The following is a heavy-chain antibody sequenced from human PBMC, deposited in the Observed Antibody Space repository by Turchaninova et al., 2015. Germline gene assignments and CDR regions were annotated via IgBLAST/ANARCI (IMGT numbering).Heavy chain of an antibody. D-gene: IGHD2-15*01. CDR1: GSSISSGYY. V-gene: IGHV4-38-2*01. CDR3: ARRSGHYFDY. J-gene: IGHJ4*02. Sequence: VQLQESGPGLVKTSETLSLTCPVSGSSISSGYYWGWLRQPPGRGGSWIGSIYHSGSTYYNPSLKSRFTISVDTSKNQFSLKLSSVTAADTAVYYCARRSGHYFDYWGQGTLVTVSS. CDR2: IYHSGST.